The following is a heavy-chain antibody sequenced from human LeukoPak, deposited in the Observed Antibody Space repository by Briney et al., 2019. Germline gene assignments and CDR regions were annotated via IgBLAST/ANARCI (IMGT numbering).Heavy chain of an antibody. CDR3: ARGGQKGFDY. J-gene: IGHJ4*02. Sequence: SQTLSLTCAISGDSFSSNNAAWNWIRQSPSGGLEWLGRTYYRSKWYNDYAVSVKSRITVNPDTSKNQFSLQLNSVTPEDTAVYYCARGGQKGFDYWGQGTLVTVSS. CDR2: TYYRSKWYN. CDR1: GDSFSSNNAA. V-gene: IGHV6-1*01.